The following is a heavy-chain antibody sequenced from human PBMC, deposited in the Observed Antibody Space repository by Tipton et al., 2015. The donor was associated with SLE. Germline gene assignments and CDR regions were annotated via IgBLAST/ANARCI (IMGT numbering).Heavy chain of an antibody. Sequence: TLSLTCAVYGGSFSGYSWSWIRQPPGKGLEWIGQTNPSGNTNYNPSPKSRVTTPVGTSTNQLSLRLTSVTAADTAVYYCTRQRGTAYYYYHMDVWGKGTTVTVSS. CDR1: GGSFSGYS. CDR2: TNPSGNT. V-gene: IGHV4-34*01. J-gene: IGHJ6*03. D-gene: IGHD7-27*01. CDR3: TRQRGTAYYYYHMDV.